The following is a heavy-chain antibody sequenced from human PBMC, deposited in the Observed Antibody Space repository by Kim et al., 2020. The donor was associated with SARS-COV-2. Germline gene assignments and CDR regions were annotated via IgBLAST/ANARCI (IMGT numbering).Heavy chain of an antibody. Sequence: DAVKGRCTISRDNSKKTLYLQMNSLRAEDTAVYYCAKDMTTVPYDYGMDVWGQGTTVTVSS. D-gene: IGHD4-17*01. J-gene: IGHJ6*02. V-gene: IGHV3-23*01. CDR3: AKDMTTVPYDYGMDV.